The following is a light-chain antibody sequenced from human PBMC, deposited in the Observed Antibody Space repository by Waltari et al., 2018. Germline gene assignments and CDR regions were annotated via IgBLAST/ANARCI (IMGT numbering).Light chain of an antibody. CDR1: QSVTSTY. CDR3: QQYASSPYT. Sequence: SLSPGERATLSCRASQSVTSTYLAWYQQKPGQAPRLLIYGTSSRATGIPDRFSGSGSGTDFTLTISRLEPDDFAVYYCQQYASSPYTFGQGTKLEIK. J-gene: IGKJ2*01. V-gene: IGKV3-20*01. CDR2: GTS.